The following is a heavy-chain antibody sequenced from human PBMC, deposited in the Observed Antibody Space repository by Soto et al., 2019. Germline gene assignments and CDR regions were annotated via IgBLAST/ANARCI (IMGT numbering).Heavy chain of an antibody. D-gene: IGHD1-26*01. V-gene: IGHV3-48*03. CDR2: ISSSGSTI. Sequence: EVQLVESGGGLVQPGGSLRLSCAASGFTFSSYEMNWVRQAPGKGLEWVSYISSSGSTIYYADSVKGRFTISRDNAKNSLYLQMNSLRAEDTAVYYCARLGQPGAFDIWGQGTMVTVSS. CDR3: ARLGQPGAFDI. J-gene: IGHJ3*02. CDR1: GFTFSSYE.